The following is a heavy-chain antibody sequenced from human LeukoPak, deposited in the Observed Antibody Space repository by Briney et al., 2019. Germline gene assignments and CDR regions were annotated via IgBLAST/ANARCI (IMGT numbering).Heavy chain of an antibody. D-gene: IGHD5-18*01. J-gene: IGHJ4*02. CDR1: GESISSSSAY. Sequence: SETLSLTCTVSGESISSSSAYWGWIRQPPGKGLEWIGSIYYSKNTYYNPSLKSRVTISADTSKNQFSLTLGSVSATDTAVYYCVSPRGFSYGYFDYWGQGTLVTVSS. V-gene: IGHV4-39*01. CDR2: IYYSKNT. CDR3: VSPRGFSYGYFDY.